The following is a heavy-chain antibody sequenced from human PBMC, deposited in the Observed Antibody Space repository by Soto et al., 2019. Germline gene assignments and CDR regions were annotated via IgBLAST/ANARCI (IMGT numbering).Heavy chain of an antibody. CDR1: GYTFIAYY. Sequence: QVQLVQSGAEVKKPGASVRVTCKASGYTFIAYYMHWVRQAPGQGLEWMGVINPRDSDTKYVQKFQGRVTMTRDTSTSTVFMEVNSLRSDDTAVYYCARGFPSSSRLGWLDPWGQGTLITVSS. CDR2: INPRDSDT. J-gene: IGHJ5*02. V-gene: IGHV1-46*01. CDR3: ARGFPSSSRLGWLDP. D-gene: IGHD2-2*01.